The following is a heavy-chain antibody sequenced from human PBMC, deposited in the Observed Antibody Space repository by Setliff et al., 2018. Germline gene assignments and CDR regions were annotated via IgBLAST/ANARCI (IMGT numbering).Heavy chain of an antibody. CDR1: GGSISSGTNY. CDR2: FYHSGSM. V-gene: IGHV4-61*10. J-gene: IGHJ6*03. CDR3: ARAYYYGSGNSHKYYMDV. Sequence: PSETLSLTCTVSGGSISSGTNYWSWIRQPAGRGLEWIGYFYHSGSMNYNPSLKGRVTMSVDTSNNQLSLKLTSVSAADTAVYYCARAYYYGSGNSHKYYMDVWGKGTAVTV. D-gene: IGHD3-10*01.